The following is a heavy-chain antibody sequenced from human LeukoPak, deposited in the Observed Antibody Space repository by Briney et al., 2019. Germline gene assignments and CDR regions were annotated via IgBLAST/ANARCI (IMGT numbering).Heavy chain of an antibody. CDR3: PRHWPPYDIKGYYYSIDY. V-gene: IGHV4-39*01. CDR2: VYYTGST. Sequence: SETLSLTCTVSGGSISSCNFYWGWIRQPPGKGLEWVGSVYYTGSTYYNPSLTSQVPISVDTPKTQSSLRLSSVTAADTAVYYCPRHWPPYDIKGYYYSIDYWGQGILVTVSP. J-gene: IGHJ4*02. CDR1: GGSISSCNFY. D-gene: IGHD3-22*01.